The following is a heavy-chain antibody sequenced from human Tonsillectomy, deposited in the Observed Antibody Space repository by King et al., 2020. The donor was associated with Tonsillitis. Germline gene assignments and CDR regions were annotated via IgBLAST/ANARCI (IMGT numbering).Heavy chain of an antibody. CDR2: VYFIGST. J-gene: IGHJ3*02. CDR3: ARHSDSGYDDAFDI. V-gene: IGHV4-39*01. CDR1: GGSISTSSYY. Sequence: QLQKSGPGLVKPSETLALTCTVSGGSISTSSYYCGWIRQPPVKGLEWIGSVYFIGSTYYNTSLKSRVTISVDTSKNQFSLKLSSVTAADTAVYYCARHSDSGYDDAFDIWGQGTMVTVSS. D-gene: IGHD5-12*01.